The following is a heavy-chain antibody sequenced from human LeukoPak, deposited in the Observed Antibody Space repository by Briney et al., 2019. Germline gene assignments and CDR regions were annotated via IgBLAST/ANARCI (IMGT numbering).Heavy chain of an antibody. CDR3: ASPKGGYSYGYSYFDY. Sequence: PGGSLRLSCAASGFTFSRHWMHWVRQRPGKGLVWVSRINTDATSTSYADSVKGRFTISRDNSKNTLYLQMNSLRAEDTAVYYCASPKGGYSYGYSYFDYWGQGTLVTVSS. V-gene: IGHV3-74*01. J-gene: IGHJ4*02. D-gene: IGHD5-18*01. CDR1: GFTFSRHW. CDR2: INTDATST.